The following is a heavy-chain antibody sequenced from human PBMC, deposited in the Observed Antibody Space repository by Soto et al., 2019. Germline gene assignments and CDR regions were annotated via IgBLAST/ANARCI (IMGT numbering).Heavy chain of an antibody. CDR2: INAGNGNT. CDR1: GYTFTSYA. CDR3: ARGIQLWLGYYYYGMDV. D-gene: IGHD5-18*01. V-gene: IGHV1-3*01. Sequence: EASVKVSCKASGYTFTSYAMHWVRQAPGQRLEWMGWINAGNGNTKYSQKFQGRVTITRDTSASTAYMELSRLRSDDTAVYYCARGIQLWLGYYYYGMDVWGQGTTVTVSS. J-gene: IGHJ6*02.